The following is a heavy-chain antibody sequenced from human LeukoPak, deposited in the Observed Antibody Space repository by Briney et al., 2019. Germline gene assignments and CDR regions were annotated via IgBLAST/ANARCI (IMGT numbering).Heavy chain of an antibody. D-gene: IGHD6-19*01. CDR3: AKGREWLVQYYFDY. V-gene: IGHV3-23*01. J-gene: IGHJ4*02. Sequence: GGSLRLSCAASGFTFSSYAMSWVRQAPGKGLGWVSAISGSGGSTYYADSVKGRFTISRDNSKNTLYLQMNSLRAEDTAVYYCAKGREWLVQYYFDYWGQGTLVTVSS. CDR2: ISGSGGST. CDR1: GFTFSSYA.